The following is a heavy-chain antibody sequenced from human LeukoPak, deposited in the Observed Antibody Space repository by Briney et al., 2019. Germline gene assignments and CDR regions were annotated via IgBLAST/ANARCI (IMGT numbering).Heavy chain of an antibody. J-gene: IGHJ4*02. CDR1: GFTFSSYA. CDR3: AKAVLDCSGGSCYSRLIYYFDY. Sequence: SGGSLRLSCAASGFTFSSYAMHWVRQAPGKGLEWVAVISYDGSNKYYADSVKGRFTISRDNAKNSLYLQMNSLRAEDTALYYCAKAVLDCSGGSCYSRLIYYFDYWGQGTLVTVSS. D-gene: IGHD2-15*01. CDR2: ISYDGSNK. V-gene: IGHV3-30-3*01.